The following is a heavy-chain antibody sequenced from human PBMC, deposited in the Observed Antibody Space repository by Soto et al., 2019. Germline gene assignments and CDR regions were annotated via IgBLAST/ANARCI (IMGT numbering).Heavy chain of an antibody. J-gene: IGHJ5*02. CDR1: GGSISSSSYY. V-gene: IGHV4-39*01. CDR3: VRHGTDDFWSGYYIYWFDP. CDR2: IYYSGST. Sequence: PSETLSLTCTVSGGSISSSSYYWGWIRQPPGKGLEWIGSIYYSGSTYYNPSLKSRVTISVDTSKNQFSLKLSSVTAADTAVYYCVRHGTDDFWSGYYIYWFDPWGQGTLVTVSS. D-gene: IGHD3-3*01.